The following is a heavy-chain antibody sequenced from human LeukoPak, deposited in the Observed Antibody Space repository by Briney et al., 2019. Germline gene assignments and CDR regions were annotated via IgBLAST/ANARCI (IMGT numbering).Heavy chain of an antibody. CDR2: INAGNGNT. J-gene: IGHJ4*02. CDR3: ARDKGSSGTFLFDY. CDR1: GYTFTSYA. V-gene: IGHV1-3*01. Sequence: AASVKVSCKASGYTFTSYAMHWVRQAPGQRLEWMGWINAGNGNTKYSQKFQGRVTITRDTSASTAYMELSSLRSEDTAVYYCARDKGSSGTFLFDYWGQGTLVTVSS. D-gene: IGHD3-22*01.